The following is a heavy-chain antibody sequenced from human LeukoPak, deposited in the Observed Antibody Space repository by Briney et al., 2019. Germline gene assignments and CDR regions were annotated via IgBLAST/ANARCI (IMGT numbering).Heavy chain of an antibody. Sequence: PGGSLRLSCAASGISVSSNYMSWVRQAPGKGLQWVSVIYVDGSTYYADSVKGRITISRDNSRNTLYLQMNSLRAEDTAIYYCATYRQVLLPFESWGQGTLVTVSS. J-gene: IGHJ4*02. V-gene: IGHV3-66*01. CDR2: IYVDGST. CDR1: GISVSSNY. D-gene: IGHD2-8*02. CDR3: ATYRQVLLPFES.